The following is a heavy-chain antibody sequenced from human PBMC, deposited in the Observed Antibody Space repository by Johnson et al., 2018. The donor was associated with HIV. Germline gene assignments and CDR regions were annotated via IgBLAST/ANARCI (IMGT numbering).Heavy chain of an antibody. Sequence: VQLVESGGAVVRPGGSLRLSCTASGFTFDDYGMNWVRQVPGQGPEWVPGITWNGGSTCYADSVKGRFTISRDNAKNSLYLQMNSLRAEDTALYYCARVVQYYDSSGYSTRGGDGLDIWGQGTVVTVSS. J-gene: IGHJ3*02. CDR2: ITWNGGST. D-gene: IGHD3-22*01. V-gene: IGHV3-20*04. CDR3: ARVVQYYDSSGYSTRGGDGLDI. CDR1: GFTFDDYG.